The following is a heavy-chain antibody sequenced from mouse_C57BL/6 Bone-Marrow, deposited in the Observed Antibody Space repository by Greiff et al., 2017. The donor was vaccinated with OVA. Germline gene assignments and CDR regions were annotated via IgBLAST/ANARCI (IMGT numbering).Heavy chain of an antibody. J-gene: IGHJ3*01. V-gene: IGHV3-6*01. D-gene: IGHD1-1*01. CDR1: GYSITSGYY. CDR3: ARPYGSSYPFAY. Sequence: EVQLQESGPGLVQPSQSLSLTCSVTGYSITSGYYWNWIRQFPGNKLEWMGYISYDCSNTYNPSLKNRISITRDTSKNQFFLKLNSVTTEDTDTYDCARPYGSSYPFAYWGQGTLVTVSA. CDR2: ISYDCSN.